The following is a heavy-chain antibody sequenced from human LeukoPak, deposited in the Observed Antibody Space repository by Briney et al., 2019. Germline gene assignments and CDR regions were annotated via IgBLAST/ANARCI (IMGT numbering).Heavy chain of an antibody. J-gene: IGHJ4*02. CDR2: ISYDGSNK. D-gene: IGHD4-23*01. CDR3: ANKILPTTVVTRGY. V-gene: IGHV3-30-3*01. CDR1: GFTFSSYA. Sequence: GGSLRLSCAASGFTFSSYAMHWVRQAPGKGLEWVAVISYDGSNKYYADSVKGRFTISRDNSKNTLYLQMNSLRAEDTAVYYCANKILPTTVVTRGYWGQGTLVTVSS.